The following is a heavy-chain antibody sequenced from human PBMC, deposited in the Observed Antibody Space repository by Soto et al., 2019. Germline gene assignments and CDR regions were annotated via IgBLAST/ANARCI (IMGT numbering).Heavy chain of an antibody. CDR3: ARGDSSSPNYYYYYYMDV. D-gene: IGHD6-6*01. CDR1: GGTFSSYT. CDR2: IIPILGIA. V-gene: IGHV1-69*02. J-gene: IGHJ6*03. Sequence: QVQLVQSGAEVKKPGSSVKVSCKASGGTFSSYTISWVRQAPGQGLEWMGRIIPILGIANYAQKFQGRVTITADKSTSTAYMELSSVRSEDTAVYYCARGDSSSPNYYYYYYMDVWGKGTTVTVSS.